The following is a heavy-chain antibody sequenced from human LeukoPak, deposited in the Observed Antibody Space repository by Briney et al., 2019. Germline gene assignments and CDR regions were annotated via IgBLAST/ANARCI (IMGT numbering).Heavy chain of an antibody. J-gene: IGHJ6*02. Sequence: SQTLSLTFAISGDSVSNNSAAWNWLRQSPSRGLEWLGRTYYRSKWYNDYAVSVKSRISVNPDTSKNQFSLQLNSVTPEDTAVYYCVRDRWFGELDVWGQGTTVTVSS. CDR2: TYYRSKWYN. D-gene: IGHD3-10*01. CDR1: GDSVSNNSAA. V-gene: IGHV6-1*01. CDR3: VRDRWFGELDV.